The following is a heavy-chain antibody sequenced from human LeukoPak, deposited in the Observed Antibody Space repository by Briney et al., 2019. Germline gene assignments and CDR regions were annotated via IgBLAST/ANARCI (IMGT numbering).Heavy chain of an antibody. D-gene: IGHD3-22*01. Sequence: GGSLRLSCAPSGFTFSSYAMSWVRQAPGKGLEWVSAISGSGGSTYYADSVKGRFTISRDNSKNTLYLQMNSLRAEDTAVYYCAKDHPPTYYYDSSGYYGLSYYFDYWGQGTLVTVSS. CDR3: AKDHPPTYYYDSSGYYGLSYYFDY. CDR2: ISGSGGST. V-gene: IGHV3-23*01. CDR1: GFTFSSYA. J-gene: IGHJ4*02.